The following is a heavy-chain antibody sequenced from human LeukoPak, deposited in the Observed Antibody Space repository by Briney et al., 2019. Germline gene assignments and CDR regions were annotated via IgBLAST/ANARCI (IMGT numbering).Heavy chain of an antibody. CDR1: GGPISSGDYY. Sequence: SQTLSLTCTVSGGPISSGDYYWSWIRQPPGKGLEWIGYIYYSGSTYYNPSLKSRVTISVDTSKNQFSLKLSSVTAADTAVYYCARVRSYYDILTGYYPGPNFDYWGQGTLVTVSS. V-gene: IGHV4-30-4*01. D-gene: IGHD3-9*01. J-gene: IGHJ4*02. CDR3: ARVRSYYDILTGYYPGPNFDY. CDR2: IYYSGST.